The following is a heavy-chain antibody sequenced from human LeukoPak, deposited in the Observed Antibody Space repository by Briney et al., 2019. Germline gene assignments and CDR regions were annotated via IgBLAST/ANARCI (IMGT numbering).Heavy chain of an antibody. CDR3: AKENYRGGWLDW. Sequence: GGSLRLSCAASGFTFSSYAMSWVRQAPGKGLEWVSVITSGGTTYYAHSVKGRFTISRDNSKSTLFLQMNGLRAEDTAVYFCAKENYRGGWLDWWAQGMLVTVAS. D-gene: IGHD6-19*01. CDR2: ITSGGTT. J-gene: IGHJ4*02. V-gene: IGHV3-23*01. CDR1: GFTFSSYA.